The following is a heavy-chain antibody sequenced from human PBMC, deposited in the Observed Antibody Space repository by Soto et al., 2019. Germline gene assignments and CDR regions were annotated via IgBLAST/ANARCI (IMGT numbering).Heavy chain of an antibody. V-gene: IGHV1-18*04. J-gene: IGHJ4*02. D-gene: IGHD3-3*01. CDR3: ARAATTFGVVTKIDF. CDR1: GYSFTDYG. CDR2: ISAYSGNT. Sequence: QVNLVQSGPEVKQPGASVRVSCRASGYSFTDYGVSWVRQAPGQGLEWMGWISAYSGNTHYAQKFQDRVTMTTDASTTTAYMELRSLTSDDTAVYYCARAATTFGVVTKIDFWGQGALVTVSS.